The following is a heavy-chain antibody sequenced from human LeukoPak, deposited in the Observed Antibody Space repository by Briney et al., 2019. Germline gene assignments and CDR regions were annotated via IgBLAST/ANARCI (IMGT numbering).Heavy chain of an antibody. V-gene: IGHV3-30*18. CDR2: ISYDGSNK. D-gene: IGHD6-13*01. Sequence: GGSLRLSCAASGFTFSSYGMHWVRQAPGKGLEWVAVISYDGSNKYYADSVKGRFTISRDNSKNTLYLQMNSLRAEDTAVYYCAKGRLAAAGTSGDYWGQGTLVTVSS. CDR1: GFTFSSYG. J-gene: IGHJ4*02. CDR3: AKGRLAAAGTSGDY.